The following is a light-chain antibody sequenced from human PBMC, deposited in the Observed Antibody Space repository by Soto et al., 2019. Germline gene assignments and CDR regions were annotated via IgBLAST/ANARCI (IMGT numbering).Light chain of an antibody. CDR1: SSDVAAYNY. J-gene: IGLJ1*01. V-gene: IGLV2-14*03. CDR2: DVN. CDR3: SSYTTSNPPLYV. Sequence: QSALTQPASVSGSPGQSITISCTGTSSDVAAYNYVSWFQHHAGKAPKLMLYDVNNRPSGVSNRFSGSKSGNTASLTISGLQVEDAAHYYCSSYTTSNPPLYVFGTGTKLTVL.